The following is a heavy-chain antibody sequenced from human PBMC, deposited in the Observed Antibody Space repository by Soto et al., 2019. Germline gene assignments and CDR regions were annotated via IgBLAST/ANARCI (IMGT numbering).Heavy chain of an antibody. V-gene: IGHV3-30*18. Sequence: QVQLVESGGGVVQPGRSLRLSCAASGFTFSSYGMHWVRQAPGKGLEWVAVISYDGSNKYYADSVKGRFTISRDNSKNTLYLQMNSLRAEDTAVYYCAKEPYYYGSGSYSYFDYCGQGTLVTVSS. D-gene: IGHD3-10*01. CDR3: AKEPYYYGSGSYSYFDY. CDR1: GFTFSSYG. CDR2: ISYDGSNK. J-gene: IGHJ4*02.